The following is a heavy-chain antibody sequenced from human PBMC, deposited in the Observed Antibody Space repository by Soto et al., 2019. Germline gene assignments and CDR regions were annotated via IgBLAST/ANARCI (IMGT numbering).Heavy chain of an antibody. CDR1: GFTFSSYA. Sequence: GGSLRLSCAASGFTFSSYAMSWVRQAPGKGLEWVSAISGSGGSTYYADSVKGRFTISRDNSKNTLYLQMNSLRAEDTAVYYCAKGSADSSGYYQHGNFDYWGQGTLVTVSS. CDR3: AKGSADSSGYYQHGNFDY. CDR2: ISGSGGST. D-gene: IGHD3-22*01. J-gene: IGHJ4*02. V-gene: IGHV3-23*01.